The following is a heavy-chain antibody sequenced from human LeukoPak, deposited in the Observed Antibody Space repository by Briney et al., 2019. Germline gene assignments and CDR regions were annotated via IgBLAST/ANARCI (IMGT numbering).Heavy chain of an antibody. CDR3: ARYSLYDYVWGSHRQTFAFDY. Sequence: PSETLSLTCTVSGGSISSYYWSWIRQPPGKGLEWIGYICYSGSTNYNPSLKSRVTISVDTSKNQFSLKLSSVTAGDTAVYYCARYSLYDYVWGSHRQTFAFDYWGQGTLVTVSS. D-gene: IGHD3-16*02. V-gene: IGHV4-59*01. J-gene: IGHJ4*02. CDR2: ICYSGST. CDR1: GGSISSYY.